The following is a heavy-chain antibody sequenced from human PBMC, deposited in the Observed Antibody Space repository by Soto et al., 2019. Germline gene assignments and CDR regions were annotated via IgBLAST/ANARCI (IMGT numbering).Heavy chain of an antibody. CDR2: IYYSGCT. Sequence: QVQLQESGPGLVKPSETLSLTCTVSGGSVSSGSYYWSWIRQPPGKGLEWIGYIYYSGCTNYNPSLKSRVTISVDTSKNQFSLKLSSVTAADTAVYYCARVQLKYYGMDVWGQGTTVTVSS. V-gene: IGHV4-61*01. J-gene: IGHJ6*02. CDR3: ARVQLKYYGMDV. D-gene: IGHD2-2*01. CDR1: GGSVSSGSYY.